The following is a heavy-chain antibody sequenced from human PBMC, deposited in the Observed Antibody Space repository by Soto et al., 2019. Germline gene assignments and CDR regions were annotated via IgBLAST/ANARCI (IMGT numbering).Heavy chain of an antibody. J-gene: IGHJ4*02. CDR1: GGTFSSYA. CDR2: LIPIFGTA. D-gene: IGHD6-25*01. V-gene: IGHV1-69*12. CDR3: ARAHLGLAYSSGCRY. Sequence: QVQLVQSGAEVKKPGSSVNVSCKASGGTFSSYAISWVRQAPGQGLEWMGGLIPIFGTANYAQKFQGRVTIPADDPTSASYMELSSLSYEDPAVYYGARAHLGLAYSSGCRYWGQGTLVTVSS.